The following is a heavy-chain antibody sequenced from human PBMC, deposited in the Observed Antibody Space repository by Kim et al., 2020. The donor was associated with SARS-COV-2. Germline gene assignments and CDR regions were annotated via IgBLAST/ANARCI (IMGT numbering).Heavy chain of an antibody. J-gene: IGHJ4*02. CDR1: GFTFSSYS. V-gene: IGHV3-21*01. CDR3: ASKNYDFWSETGYFDY. D-gene: IGHD3-3*01. Sequence: LSLTCAASGFTFSSYSMNWVRQAPGKGLEWVSSISSSSSYIYYADSVKGRFTISRDNAKNSLYLQMNSLRAEDTAVYYCASKNYDFWSETGYFDYWGQGTLVTVSS. CDR2: ISSSSSYI.